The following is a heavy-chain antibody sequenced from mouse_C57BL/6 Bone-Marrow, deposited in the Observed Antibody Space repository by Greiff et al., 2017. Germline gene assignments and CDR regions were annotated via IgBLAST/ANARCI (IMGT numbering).Heavy chain of an antibody. Sequence: QVQLQQPGAELVKPGASVKMSCKASGYTFTSYWITWVKQRPGQGLEWIGDIYPGSGSTNYNEKFKGKATLTVDTSSSTAYMQLSSLTSEDAAVYYCARLYSSSLAYFAYWGQGTMVTVSA. CDR2: IYPGSGST. CDR3: ARLYSSSLAYFAY. D-gene: IGHD3-2*02. J-gene: IGHJ3*01. CDR1: GYTFTSYW. V-gene: IGHV1-55*01.